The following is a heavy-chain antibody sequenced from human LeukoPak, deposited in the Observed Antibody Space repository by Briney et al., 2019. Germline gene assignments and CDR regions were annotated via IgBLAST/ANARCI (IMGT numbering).Heavy chain of an antibody. CDR3: ARELISGDWTWDI. J-gene: IGHJ3*02. CDR2: INPSGGTT. CDR1: GYTFTIYS. V-gene: IGHV1-46*01. D-gene: IGHD2-21*02. Sequence: ASVKVSCKASGYTFTIYSLNWVRQAPGQGPEWMGTINPSGGTTNYAQKFQGSITMTRDTSTSTVYMELSSLRSEDTAMYYCARELISGDWTWDIWGQGTMVTVSS.